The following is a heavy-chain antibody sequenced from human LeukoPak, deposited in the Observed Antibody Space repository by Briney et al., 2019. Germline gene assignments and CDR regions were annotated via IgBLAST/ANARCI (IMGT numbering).Heavy chain of an antibody. CDR1: GFTFSDYY. D-gene: IGHD1-26*01. V-gene: IGHV3-11*01. Sequence: GGSLRLSCAASGFTFSDYYMSWLRQAPGKGLEWVSYISSSGSTIYYAHSVKGRFTIYSDNAKHSLYLQMNTLRAEDTAVYYCARDLVGELPDYWGQGTLVTVSS. CDR3: ARDLVGELPDY. J-gene: IGHJ4*02. CDR2: ISSSGSTI.